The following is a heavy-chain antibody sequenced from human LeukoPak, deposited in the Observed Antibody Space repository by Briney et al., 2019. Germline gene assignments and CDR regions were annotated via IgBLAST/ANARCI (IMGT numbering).Heavy chain of an antibody. J-gene: IGHJ4*02. CDR1: GGTFSSYA. CDR3: ARGYCSGGSCYSVSLDY. Sequence: SVKVSCKASGGTFSSYAISWVRQAPGQGLEWMGGIIPIFGTANYAQKFRGRVTITADESTSTAYMELSSLRSGDTAVYYCARGYCSGGSCYSVSLDYWGQGTLVTVSS. V-gene: IGHV1-69*13. CDR2: IIPIFGTA. D-gene: IGHD2-15*01.